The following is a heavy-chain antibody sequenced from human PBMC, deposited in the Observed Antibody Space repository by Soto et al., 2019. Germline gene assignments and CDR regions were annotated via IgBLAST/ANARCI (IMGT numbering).Heavy chain of an antibody. V-gene: IGHV4-59*01. CDR2: IYYSVST. J-gene: IGHJ4*02. CDR1: GGSISSYY. Sequence: PSETLSLTCTVSGGSISSYYWSCIRQPPGKGLEWIGYIYYSVSTNYNPSLKSRVTISVDTSKNQFSLKLSSVTAADTAVYYCARDNGYSYGYTLDHWGQGTLVTVSS. CDR3: ARDNGYSYGYTLDH. D-gene: IGHD5-18*01.